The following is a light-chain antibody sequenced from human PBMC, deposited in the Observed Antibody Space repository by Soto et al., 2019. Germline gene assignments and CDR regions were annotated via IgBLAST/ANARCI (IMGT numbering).Light chain of an antibody. CDR1: QSISSW. V-gene: IGKV1-5*01. CDR2: DAS. J-gene: IGKJ1*01. CDR3: QQYSTYPWT. Sequence: DIQMTQSASTLSASVGDRVTITCGASQSISSWLAWYQQKQGKAPKVLIFDASSLESGVPSRFSGSGYATEFNLTISSLQTDDFATYYCQQYSTYPWTFGQGTKVDIK.